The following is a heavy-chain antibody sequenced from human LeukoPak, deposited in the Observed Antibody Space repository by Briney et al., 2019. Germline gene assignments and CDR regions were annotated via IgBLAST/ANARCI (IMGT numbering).Heavy chain of an antibody. CDR2: FYLGTSK. V-gene: IGHV3-53*01. CDR3: ARDSGFSRYLDWLPTDFFCMDV. Sequence: AGSLRLSSAASGFTINTNYRGWVPQAPGQGREGGSVFYLGTSKYDADSVKGRVTTSRDNSKNTLYLHINSPTDENTAVYYCARDSGFSRYLDWLPTDFFCMDVWGKGTTVTVS. J-gene: IGHJ6*03. D-gene: IGHD3-9*01. CDR1: GFTINTNY.